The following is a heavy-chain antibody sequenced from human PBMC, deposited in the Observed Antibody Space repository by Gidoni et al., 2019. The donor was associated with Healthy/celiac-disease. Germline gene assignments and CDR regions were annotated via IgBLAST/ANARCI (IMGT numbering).Heavy chain of an antibody. CDR1: GFTVSSYW. Sequence: EVQLVESGGGWVQPGGSLRLSCAASGFTVSSYWVSWVRQAPGKGLEWVANIKQDGSEKYYVDSVKGRFTISRDNAKNSLYLQMNSLRAKDTAVYYCARERDYDNGPFDYWGQGTLVTVSS. J-gene: IGHJ4*02. D-gene: IGHD3-16*01. CDR2: IKQDGSEK. V-gene: IGHV3-7*01. CDR3: ARERDYDNGPFDY.